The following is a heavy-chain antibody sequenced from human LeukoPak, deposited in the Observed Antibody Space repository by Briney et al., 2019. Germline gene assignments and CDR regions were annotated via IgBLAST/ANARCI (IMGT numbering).Heavy chain of an antibody. CDR2: INTDGFST. D-gene: IGHD4-17*01. CDR3: ARSRTYGDYGRGLDY. V-gene: IGHV3-74*01. J-gene: IGHJ4*02. CDR1: GFISSSYW. Sequence: GESLKISCAASGFISSSYWMHWVRQPPGKGLVYIACINTDGFSTNYADSVKGRFTISRDNAKNTLYLQMNSLRAEDMAVYYCARSRTYGDYGRGLDYWGQGTLVTVSS.